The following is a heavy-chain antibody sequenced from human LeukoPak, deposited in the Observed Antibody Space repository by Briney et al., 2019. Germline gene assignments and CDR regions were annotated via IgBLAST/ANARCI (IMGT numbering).Heavy chain of an antibody. CDR2: IYDSGST. J-gene: IGHJ5*02. CDR3: ARHYGP. D-gene: IGHD3-10*01. CDR1: GDSISNRNC. Sequence: SETLSLTCAVSGDSISNRNCWTWVRQPPGKGLEWIGSIYDSGSTYYNPSLKSRVTISVDTSKNQFSLKLNSVTAADTAVYYCARHYGPWGQGTLVTVSS. V-gene: IGHV4-39*01.